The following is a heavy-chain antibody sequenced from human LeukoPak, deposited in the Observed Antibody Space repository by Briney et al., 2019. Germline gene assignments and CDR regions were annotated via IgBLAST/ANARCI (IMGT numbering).Heavy chain of an antibody. D-gene: IGHD3-9*01. CDR3: AKAWRYDILTGYQDY. CDR2: ISSSSSYI. Sequence: GGSLRLSCAASGFTFSSYSMNWVRQAPGKGLEWVSSISSSSSYIYYADSVKGRFTISRDNAKNSLYLQMNSLRAEDTAVYYCAKAWRYDILTGYQDYWGQGTLVTVSS. CDR1: GFTFSSYS. J-gene: IGHJ4*02. V-gene: IGHV3-21*04.